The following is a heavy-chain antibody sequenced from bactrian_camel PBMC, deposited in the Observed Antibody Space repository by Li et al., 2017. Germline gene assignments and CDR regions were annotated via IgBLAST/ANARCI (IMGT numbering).Heavy chain of an antibody. D-gene: IGHD3*01. CDR2: IDPDGSAT. CDR3: AASWDVTAREALGSIASPEFGY. CDR1: WYIHSTDC. V-gene: IGHV3S1*01. Sequence: VQLVESGGGSVQAGGSLRLSCAASWYIHSTDCMGWFRQGPGKAREGVAAIDPDGSATYLDSVKGRFTISKDNVLNILYLQMDNLKPEDSATYRCAASWDVTAREALGSIASPEFGYWGEGTQVTVS. J-gene: IGHJ6*01.